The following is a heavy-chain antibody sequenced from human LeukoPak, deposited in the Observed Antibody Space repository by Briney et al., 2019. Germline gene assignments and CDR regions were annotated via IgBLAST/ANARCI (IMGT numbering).Heavy chain of an antibody. D-gene: IGHD2-2*03. V-gene: IGHV4-39*01. J-gene: IGHJ2*01. CDR1: GGSISSSSYY. CDR2: IYYSGST. CDR3: ARRWIFDL. Sequence: PSETLSLTCTVSGGSISSSSYYWGWIRQPPGKGLEWIGSIYYSGSTYYNPSLKSRVTISVDTSKNQFSLKLSSVTAAGTAVYYCARRWIFDLWGRGTLVTVSS.